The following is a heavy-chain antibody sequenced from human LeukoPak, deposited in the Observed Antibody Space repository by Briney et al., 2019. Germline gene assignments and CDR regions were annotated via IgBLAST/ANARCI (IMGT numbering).Heavy chain of an antibody. D-gene: IGHD2-15*01. CDR2: ISSSGSTI. V-gene: IGHV3-48*03. CDR1: GFTFSSYE. Sequence: GGSLRLSCAASGFTFSSYEMNWVRQAPGKGLEWVSYISSSGSTIYYADSVKGRFTISRDNAKKSVFMQMNSLRADDTAVYYCARELDDATESWGLGTLVTVSS. CDR3: ARELDDATES. J-gene: IGHJ5*02.